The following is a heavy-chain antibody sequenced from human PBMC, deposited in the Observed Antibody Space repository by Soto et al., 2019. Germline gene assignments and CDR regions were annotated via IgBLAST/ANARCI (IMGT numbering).Heavy chain of an antibody. D-gene: IGHD1-26*01. J-gene: IGHJ6*02. V-gene: IGHV3-30*18. CDR1: GFTFSSYG. CDR3: AKDWEGGMDV. Sequence: ESGGGVVQPGRSLRLSCAASGFTFSSYGMHWVRQAPGKGLEWVAVISYDGSNKYYADSVKGRFTISRDNSKNTLYLQMNSLRAEDTAVYYCAKDWEGGMDVWGQGTTVTVSS. CDR2: ISYDGSNK.